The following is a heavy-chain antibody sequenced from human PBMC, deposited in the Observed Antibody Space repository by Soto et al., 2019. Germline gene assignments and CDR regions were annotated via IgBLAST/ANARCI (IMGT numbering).Heavy chain of an antibody. CDR1: GFTFDDYA. CDR3: AQCGATINNDHNLFAD. V-gene: IGHV3-9*01. Sequence: GGSLRLSCAASGFTFDDYAMHWVRQAPGKGLEWVSGISWNSGSIGYADSVKGRFTISRDNAKNSLYLQMNSLRAEDTALYYCAQCGATINNDHNLFADWGQGTLVTGSS. CDR2: ISWNSGSI. D-gene: IGHD1-26*01. J-gene: IGHJ4*02.